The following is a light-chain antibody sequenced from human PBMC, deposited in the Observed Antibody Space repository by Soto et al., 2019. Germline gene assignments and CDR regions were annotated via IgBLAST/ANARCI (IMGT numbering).Light chain of an antibody. J-gene: IGKJ1*01. CDR3: RHYVSSPLT. V-gene: IGKV3-20*01. CDR2: GAS. CDR1: QSVSSSY. Sequence: EIVLTHSPGTLSLSPGERATLSCRASQSVSSSYLARYQHNPGQAPRLLMYGASSMATGIPDRFSGSLSGTDFNVTISRLEADDLAVYCCRHYVSSPLTFGQETKVDIK.